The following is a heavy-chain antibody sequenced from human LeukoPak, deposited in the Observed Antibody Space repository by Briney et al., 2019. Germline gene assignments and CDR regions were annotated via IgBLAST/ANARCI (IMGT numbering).Heavy chain of an antibody. V-gene: IGHV1-2*02. CDR1: GYTFTGYY. CDR2: INPNSGGT. D-gene: IGHD6-6*01. Sequence: GASVKVSCKASGYTFTGYYMHWVRQAPGQGLEWMGWINPNSGGTNYAQKFQGGVTMTRDTSISTAYMELSRLRSDDTAVYYCARGLTYSSSNDAFDIWGQGTMVTVSS. J-gene: IGHJ3*02. CDR3: ARGLTYSSSNDAFDI.